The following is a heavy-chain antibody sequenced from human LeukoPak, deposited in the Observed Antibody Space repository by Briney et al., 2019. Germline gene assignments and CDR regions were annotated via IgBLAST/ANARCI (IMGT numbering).Heavy chain of an antibody. CDR3: ATTGESSGYYQRFDC. D-gene: IGHD3-22*01. V-gene: IGHV3-21*04. J-gene: IGHJ4*02. Sequence: GGSLRLSCAASGFTFNTYTMNWVRQAPGKGLEWVSSISSSNNYIYSTDSVRGRFTISRDNAKNSLSLQMNSLRAEDTAVYYCATTGESSGYYQRFDCWGQGTLVTVSS. CDR1: GFTFNTYT. CDR2: ISSSNNYI.